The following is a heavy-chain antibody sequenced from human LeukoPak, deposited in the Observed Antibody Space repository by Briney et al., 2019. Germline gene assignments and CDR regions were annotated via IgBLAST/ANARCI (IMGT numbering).Heavy chain of an antibody. CDR1: GFTFNDYY. J-gene: IGHJ5*02. CDR2: INIGGTNT. CDR3: ATDGAGFDT. Sequence: PGGSLRLSCAASGFTFNDYYMSWIRQAPGNGLEWLSYINIGGTNTHYADSVKGRFTISRDNAKMSMYLEMNNLRAEDTAVYYCATDGAGFDTWGQGVLVTVSS. V-gene: IGHV3-11*01.